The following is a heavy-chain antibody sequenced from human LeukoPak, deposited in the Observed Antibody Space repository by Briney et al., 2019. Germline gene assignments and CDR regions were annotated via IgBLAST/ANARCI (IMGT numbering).Heavy chain of an antibody. V-gene: IGHV3-73*01. J-gene: IGHJ4*02. CDR1: GFTFSGSA. Sequence: GGSLRLSCAASGFTFSGSAMHWVRQASGKGLEWVGRIRSKANSYATAYAASVKGRFTISRDDSKNTLYLQMNSLKTEDTAVYYCTTAPSTYYYDSSGYYSLFDYWGQGTLVTVSS. CDR2: IRSKANSYAT. D-gene: IGHD3-22*01. CDR3: TTAPSTYYYDSSGYYSLFDY.